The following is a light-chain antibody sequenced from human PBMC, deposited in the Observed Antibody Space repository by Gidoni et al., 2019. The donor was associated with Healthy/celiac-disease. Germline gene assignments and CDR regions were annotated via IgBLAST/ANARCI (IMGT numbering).Light chain of an antibody. J-gene: IGLJ2*01. V-gene: IGLV1-40*01. CDR2: GNS. CDR1: SPNTGAGYD. CDR3: QSYDSSLSGSV. Sequence: QSVLTQPPSVSGAPGQRVTISSTGSSPNTGAGYDVHWYQQLPGPAPKLLIYGNSNRPSGVPDRFSGSKSGTSASLAITGLQAEDEADYYCQSYDSSLSGSVFGGGTKLTVL.